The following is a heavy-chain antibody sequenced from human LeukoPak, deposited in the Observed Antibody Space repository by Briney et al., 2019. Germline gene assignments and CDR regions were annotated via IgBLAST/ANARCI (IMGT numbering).Heavy chain of an antibody. V-gene: IGHV4-28*03. D-gene: IGHD3-10*01. J-gene: IGHJ6*02. CDR3: ARGSVDYYGMDV. Sequence: NPSETLCLTCAVSGYSISSSNWWGWIRQPPGKGQEWIGYIYYSGSTYYNPSLKSRVTMLVDTSKNQFSLKLSSVTAVDTAVYYCARGSVDYYGMDVRGQGTTVTVSS. CDR2: IYYSGST. CDR1: GYSISSSNW.